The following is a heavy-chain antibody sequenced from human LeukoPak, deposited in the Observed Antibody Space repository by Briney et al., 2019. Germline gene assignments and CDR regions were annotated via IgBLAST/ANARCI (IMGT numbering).Heavy chain of an antibody. D-gene: IGHD7-27*01. CDR3: ARNWAKHFDY. J-gene: IGHJ4*02. CDR1: GFRFSKAW. V-gene: IGHV3-7*01. CDR2: IKQDGSEK. Sequence: GGSLRLSCVASGFRFSKAWMSWVRQAPGKGLEWVANIKQDGSEKYYVDSVKGRFTISRDNAKNSLYLQMNSLRAEDTAVYYCARNWAKHFDYWGQGTLVTVSS.